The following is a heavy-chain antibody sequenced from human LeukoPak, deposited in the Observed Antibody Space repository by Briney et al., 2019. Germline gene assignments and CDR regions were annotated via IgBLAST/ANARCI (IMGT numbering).Heavy chain of an antibody. V-gene: IGHV3-74*01. CDR1: GFTFSSYW. J-gene: IGHJ6*04. D-gene: IGHD3-10*02. CDR2: INTDGSST. Sequence: GGSLRLSCAASGFTFSSYWMHWVRQAPGKGLVWVSRINTDGSSTTYADSVKGRFTISRDNAKNSLYLQMNSLRAEDTAVYYCAELGITMIGGVWGKGTTVTISS. CDR3: AELGITMIGGV.